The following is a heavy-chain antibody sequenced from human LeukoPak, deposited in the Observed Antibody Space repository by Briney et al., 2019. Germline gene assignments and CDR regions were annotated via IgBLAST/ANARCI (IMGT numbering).Heavy chain of an antibody. V-gene: IGHV4-59*08. Sequence: SETLSLTCTVSGGSISSYYWSWIRQPPGKGLEWIGYIYYSGSTNYNPSLKSRVTISVDTSKNQFSLKLSSATAADTAVYYCARHLGSVAAAGTLDYWGQGTLVTVSS. CDR1: GGSISSYY. CDR2: IYYSGST. J-gene: IGHJ4*02. D-gene: IGHD6-13*01. CDR3: ARHLGSVAAAGTLDY.